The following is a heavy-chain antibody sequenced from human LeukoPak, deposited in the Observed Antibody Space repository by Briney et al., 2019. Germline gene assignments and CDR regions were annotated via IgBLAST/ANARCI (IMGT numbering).Heavy chain of an antibody. CDR1: GFTFSSYA. J-gene: IGHJ4*02. D-gene: IGHD3-22*01. CDR3: AKVDSSGYYYGNFDY. Sequence: GGSLRLSCAASGFTFSSYAMSWVRQAPGKGLEWVSAISGSGGSTYYADSVKGRFTISRDNSKNTLYLQMNSLRAEDTAVYYCAKVDSSGYYYGNFDYWGQGTLVTVSS. V-gene: IGHV3-23*01. CDR2: ISGSGGST.